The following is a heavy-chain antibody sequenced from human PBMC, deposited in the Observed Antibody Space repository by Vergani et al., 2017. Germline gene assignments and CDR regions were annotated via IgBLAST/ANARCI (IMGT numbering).Heavy chain of an antibody. D-gene: IGHD3-3*01. CDR1: GGSISSSGYY. CDR2: IYYTGST. V-gene: IGHV4-39*01. Sequence: QLLLQESDPGLGQPSETLSLTCTVSGGSISSSGYYWGWIRQPPGKGLEWIGTIYYTGSTDYNPSLKGRVAISVDTSKNQFSLKLTSVTAADTAIYYCATPKTRDYYLYYWGQGTLVTVSS. CDR3: ATPKTRDYYLYY. J-gene: IGHJ4*02.